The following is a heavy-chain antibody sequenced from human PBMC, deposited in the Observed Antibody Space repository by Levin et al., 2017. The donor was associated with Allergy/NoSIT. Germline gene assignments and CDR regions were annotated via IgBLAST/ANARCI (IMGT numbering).Heavy chain of an antibody. J-gene: IGHJ4*02. CDR2: ISDDGSSE. Sequence: GGSLRLSCAASGFTLSNYAMHWVRQAPGKGLEWVGVISDDGSSEFYIDSVKGRFTISRDNSKNRLYLQMDSLRAEDTALYYCVREIAEEGTWGQGTLVIVSS. D-gene: IGHD1-1*01. CDR3: VREIAEEGT. CDR1: GFTLSNYA. V-gene: IGHV3-30-3*01.